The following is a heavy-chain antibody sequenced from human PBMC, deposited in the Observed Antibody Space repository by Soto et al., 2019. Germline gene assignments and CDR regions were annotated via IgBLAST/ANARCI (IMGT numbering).Heavy chain of an antibody. D-gene: IGHD3-22*01. CDR1: GYSFTSYW. J-gene: IGHJ3*02. V-gene: IGHV5-51*01. CDR3: ARLNDSSGYYRDDAFDI. CDR2: IYPGDSDT. Sequence: GESLKISCKGSGYSFTSYWIGWVRQMPGKGLEWMGIIYPGDSDTRYSPSFQGQVTISADKSISTAYLQWSSLKASDTAMYYCARLNDSSGYYRDDAFDIWGQGTMVTVS.